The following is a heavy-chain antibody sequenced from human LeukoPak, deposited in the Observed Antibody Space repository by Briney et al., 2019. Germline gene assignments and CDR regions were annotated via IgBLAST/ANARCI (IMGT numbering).Heavy chain of an antibody. D-gene: IGHD2-2*01. Sequence: SETLSLTCTVSGGSISGYYWSWIRQPPWKGLEWIGYIYYSGSPDYNPSLKSRVTISVDTSKNQFSLKLSPVIAADTAVYYCARTTEGYCSSASCFGFSYSYYMDVWGKGTTVTISS. CDR2: IYYSGSP. V-gene: IGHV4-59*01. J-gene: IGHJ6*03. CDR1: GGSISGYY. CDR3: ARTTEGYCSSASCFGFSYSYYMDV.